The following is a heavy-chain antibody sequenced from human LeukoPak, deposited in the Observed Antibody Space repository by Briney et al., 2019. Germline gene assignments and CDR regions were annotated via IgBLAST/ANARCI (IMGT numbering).Heavy chain of an antibody. J-gene: IGHJ4*02. Sequence: GGSLRLSCAASGFTFSRYSMNWVRQAPGKGLEWISYISSSSSTIYYADSVKGRFTISRDNAKNSLYLQMNSLRAEDTAVYYCARVRYSYGLRGFGYWGQGTLVTVSS. CDR1: GFTFSRYS. V-gene: IGHV3-48*01. D-gene: IGHD5-18*01. CDR2: ISSSSSTI. CDR3: ARVRYSYGLRGFGY.